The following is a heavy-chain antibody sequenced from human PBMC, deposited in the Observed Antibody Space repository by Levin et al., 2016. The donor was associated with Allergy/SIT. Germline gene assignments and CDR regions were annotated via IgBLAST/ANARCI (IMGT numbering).Heavy chain of an antibody. Sequence: ETLSLTCAASGFTFSSYSMNWVRQAPGKGLEWVSSISSSSGYIYYADSVKGRFTISRDNAKNSLYLQMNSLRAEDTAVYYCAKDLEESAIYGSGSWLYYYYGMDVWGQGTTVTVSS. CDR1: GFTFSSYS. CDR3: AKDLEESAIYGSGSWLYYYYGMDV. V-gene: IGHV3-21*01. CDR2: ISSSSGYI. D-gene: IGHD3-10*01. J-gene: IGHJ6*02.